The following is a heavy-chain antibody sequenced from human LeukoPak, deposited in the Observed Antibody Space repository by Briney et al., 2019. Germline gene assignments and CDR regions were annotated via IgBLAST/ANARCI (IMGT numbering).Heavy chain of an antibody. Sequence: PSETLSVSCTVSGCSINSYYWRWIRQPAGKGLEWMARVYSSGDTKYNPPLNSRASIPVDTTKSKSSLMVTSVPASDTAVYYCAGGGKATVVTMWGQGILVIVSS. V-gene: IGHV4-4*07. CDR3: AGGGKATVVTM. CDR1: GCSINSYY. J-gene: IGHJ4*02. D-gene: IGHD4-23*01. CDR2: VYSSGDT.